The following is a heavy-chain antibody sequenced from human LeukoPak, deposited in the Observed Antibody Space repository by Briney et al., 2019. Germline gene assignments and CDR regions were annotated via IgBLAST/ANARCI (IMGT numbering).Heavy chain of an antibody. CDR2: IYSGGST. J-gene: IGHJ3*02. CDR1: GFTVSSNY. D-gene: IGHD3-22*01. CDR3: ARDLLYYYDSSGYHDAFDI. V-gene: IGHV3-66*01. Sequence: GGSLRLSCAASGFTVSSNYMSWVRQAPGKGLEWVSVIYSGGSTYYADSVKGRFTISRDNSKNTLYLQMNSLRAEDTAVYYCARDLLYYYDSSGYHDAFDIWGQGTMVTVSS.